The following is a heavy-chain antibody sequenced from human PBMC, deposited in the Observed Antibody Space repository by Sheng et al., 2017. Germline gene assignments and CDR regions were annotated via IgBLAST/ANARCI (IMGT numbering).Heavy chain of an antibody. J-gene: IGHJ6*02. CDR2: ISWDGGST. CDR3: AKDLRTFFYGLDV. CDR1: GFIFDDYA. Sequence: EVQLVESGGAVVQPGGSLRLSCATSGFIFDDYAMHWVRQTPGKGLEWVSFISWDGGSTHYSDSVKGRFTISRDNSKKSLYLQMSSLRPDDTALYFCAKDLRTFFYGLDVWGPGTTVTVSS. V-gene: IGHV3-43D*03.